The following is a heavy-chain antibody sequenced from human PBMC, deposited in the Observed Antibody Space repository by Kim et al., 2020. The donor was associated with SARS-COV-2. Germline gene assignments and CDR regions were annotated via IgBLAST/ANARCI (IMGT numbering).Heavy chain of an antibody. D-gene: IGHD2-21*02. CDR3: ARDFEPEFVVVTAEYYFDY. CDR2: IKQDGSEK. J-gene: IGHJ4*02. V-gene: IGHV3-7*01. CDR1: GFTFSSYW. Sequence: GGSLRLSCAASGFTFSSYWMSWVRQAPGKGLEWVANIKQDGSEKYYVDSVKGRFTISRDNAKNSLYLQMNSLRAEDTAVYYCARDFEPEFVVVTAEYYFDYCGQGTLVTVSS.